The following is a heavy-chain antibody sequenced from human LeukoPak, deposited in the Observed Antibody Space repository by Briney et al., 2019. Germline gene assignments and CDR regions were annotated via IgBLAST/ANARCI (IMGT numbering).Heavy chain of an antibody. CDR3: ARVPLRYFDWLGGYMDV. CDR2: IYYSGST. V-gene: IGHV4-59*01. Sequence: PSETLSLTCTVSGGSISSYYWSWIRQPPGKGLEWIGYIYYSGSTNYNPSLKSRVTISVDTSKNQFSLKLSSVTAADTAVYYYARVPLRYFDWLGGYMDVWGKGTTVTISS. J-gene: IGHJ6*03. CDR1: GGSISSYY. D-gene: IGHD3-9*01.